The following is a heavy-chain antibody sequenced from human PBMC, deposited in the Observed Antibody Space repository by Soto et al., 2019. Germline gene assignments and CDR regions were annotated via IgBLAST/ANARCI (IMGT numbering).Heavy chain of an antibody. V-gene: IGHV4-39*01. J-gene: IGHJ4*02. D-gene: IGHD5-12*01. CDR2: IYYSGST. CDR3: ARQFFGDGYNYDFDY. Sequence: SETLSLTCTVSVGSISSSSYYWGWIRQPPGKGLEWIGSIYYSGSTYYNPSLKSRVTISVDTSKNQFSLKLSSVTAADTAVYYCARQFFGDGYNYDFDYWGQGTLVTVS. CDR1: VGSISSSSYY.